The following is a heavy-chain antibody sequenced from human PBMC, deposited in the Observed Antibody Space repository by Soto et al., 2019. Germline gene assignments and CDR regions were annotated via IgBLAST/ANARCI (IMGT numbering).Heavy chain of an antibody. CDR1: GGSISSGDYF. CDR2: IHYSGRT. J-gene: IGHJ5*02. CDR3: ATYSSTWANWFDP. D-gene: IGHD6-13*01. Sequence: SETLSLTCTVSGGSISSGDYFWSWIRQPPGKGLEWIGNIHYSGRTSYNPSLKSRVTISVDTSKNQFSLKLTSVTAADTAVYYCATYSSTWANWFDPWGQGTPVTVSS. V-gene: IGHV4-30-4*01.